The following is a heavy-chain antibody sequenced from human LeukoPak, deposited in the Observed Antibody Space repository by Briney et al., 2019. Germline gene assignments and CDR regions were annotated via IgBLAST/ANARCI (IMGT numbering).Heavy chain of an antibody. V-gene: IGHV3-23*01. CDR3: ARDHDYGGFSAFDI. Sequence: GGSLRLSCAASGFTLSSYAMTWVRQAPGRGLEWVSSVDGGGGGTYYADSVKGRFTISRDNSKNTLYLQMNSLRAEDTAVYYCARDHDYGGFSAFDIWGQGTMVTVSS. J-gene: IGHJ3*02. D-gene: IGHD4-17*01. CDR2: VDGGGGGT. CDR1: GFTLSSYA.